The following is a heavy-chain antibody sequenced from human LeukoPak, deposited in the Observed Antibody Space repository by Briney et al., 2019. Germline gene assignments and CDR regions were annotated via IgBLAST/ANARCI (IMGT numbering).Heavy chain of an antibody. D-gene: IGHD3-9*01. CDR1: GFTFNSYS. J-gene: IGHJ6*03. V-gene: IGHV3-21*01. CDR2: ISTSSTYI. CDR3: ARVDWSMATPYYYYMDV. Sequence: PGGSLRLSCAASGFTFNSYSMNWVRQAPGKGLEWVSSISTSSTYIYYADSLKGRFTISRDNAKNSLYLQMNSLRAEDTAVYYCARVDWSMATPYYYYMDVWGKGTTVTVSS.